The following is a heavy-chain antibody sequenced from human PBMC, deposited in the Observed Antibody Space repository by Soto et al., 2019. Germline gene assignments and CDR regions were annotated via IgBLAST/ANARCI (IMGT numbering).Heavy chain of an antibody. Sequence: QLQLQESGPGLVKPSETLSLTCTVSGGPISSSSYYWGWIRQPPGKGLEWIGSIYYSGGTYYNPSLKSRVTMSVDTSKNQFSLKLSSVTAADTAVYYCAQGGSRPHPYNWFDPWGQGTLVTVSS. CDR2: IYYSGGT. CDR3: AQGGSRPHPYNWFDP. D-gene: IGHD3-10*01. CDR1: GGPISSSSYY. V-gene: IGHV4-39*01. J-gene: IGHJ5*02.